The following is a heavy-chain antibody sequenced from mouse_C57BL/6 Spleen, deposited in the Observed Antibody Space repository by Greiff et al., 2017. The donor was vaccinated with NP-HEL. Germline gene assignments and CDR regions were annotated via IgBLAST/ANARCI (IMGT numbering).Heavy chain of an antibody. V-gene: IGHV1-74*01. CDR1: GYTFTSYW. J-gene: IGHJ4*01. CDR3: AMTRYYAMDY. Sequence: QVQLQQPGADLVQPGASVKVSCTASGYTFTSYWMHWVQQRPGQGLEWIGRIHHSDSDTNYTQKFKGKATLTVDKSSSTAYLQLSSLTSEDSAVYCGAMTRYYAMDYWGQGTSVTVSS. CDR2: IHHSDSDT.